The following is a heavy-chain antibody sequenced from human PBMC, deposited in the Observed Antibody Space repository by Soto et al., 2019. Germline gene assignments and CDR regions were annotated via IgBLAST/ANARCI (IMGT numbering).Heavy chain of an antibody. CDR2: ISAYNRNT. V-gene: IGHV1-18*01. D-gene: IGHD3-16*01. J-gene: IGHJ4*02. Sequence: QVQLVQSGSEVKKPGASVKVSCKTSGYTFTDYGISWVRQAPGQGLEWVGWISAYNRNTKYTQKLQGRVTMTTDTFTSTAYMELRSLRSEDTAVYYCAQDPTYYDTPGTTDYWGQGTLVIVSS. CDR1: GYTFTDYG. CDR3: AQDPTYYDTPGTTDY.